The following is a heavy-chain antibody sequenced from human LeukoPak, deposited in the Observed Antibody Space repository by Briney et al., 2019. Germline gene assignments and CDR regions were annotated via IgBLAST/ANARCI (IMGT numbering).Heavy chain of an antibody. CDR1: GYSFTFYW. J-gene: IGHJ5*02. D-gene: IGHD3-22*01. V-gene: IGHV5-51*01. CDR3: ARHYYDSSGYYYNWFDP. CDR2: IYPSNSDT. Sequence: GESLKISCKGSGYSFTFYWIAWVRQMPGKGLEWLGIIYPSNSDTRYSPSLQGQVTISADKSISTAYLQWSSLKASDSAIYYCARHYYDSSGYYYNWFDPWGQGTLVTVSS.